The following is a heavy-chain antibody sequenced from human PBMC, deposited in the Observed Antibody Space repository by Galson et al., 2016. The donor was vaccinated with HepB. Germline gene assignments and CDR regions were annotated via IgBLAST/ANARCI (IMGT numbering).Heavy chain of an antibody. CDR3: ARYFYDTSGYRKLDY. J-gene: IGHJ4*02. Sequence: SLRLSCAASGFSLSTYYMTWVRQAPGKGLEWVSSISSSSDTIYYGDSVRGRFTISRDNAKNSLYLHMNSLRAEDTAVYFCARYFYDTSGYRKLDYWGQGALVTVSA. V-gene: IGHV3-21*01. CDR2: ISSSSDTI. CDR1: GFSLSTYY. D-gene: IGHD3-22*01.